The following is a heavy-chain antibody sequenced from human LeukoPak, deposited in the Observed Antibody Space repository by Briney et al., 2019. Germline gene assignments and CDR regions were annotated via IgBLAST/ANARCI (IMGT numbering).Heavy chain of an antibody. J-gene: IGHJ5*02. Sequence: PSETLSLTCTVSGGSISSYYWSWIRQPPGKGLEWIGYIYYSGSTNYNPSLKSRVTISVDTSKNQFSLKLSSVTAADTAVYYCASDGQYDFWSGYWWFDPWGQGTLVTVSS. D-gene: IGHD3-3*01. CDR1: GGSISSYY. CDR3: ASDGQYDFWSGYWWFDP. CDR2: IYYSGST. V-gene: IGHV4-59*01.